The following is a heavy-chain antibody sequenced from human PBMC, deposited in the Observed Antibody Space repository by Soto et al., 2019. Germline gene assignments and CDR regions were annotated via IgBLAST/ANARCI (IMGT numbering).Heavy chain of an antibody. V-gene: IGHV4-30-2*01. CDR2: TYHSGGT. CDR1: GGSSSSGASS. CDR3: ALYYDTSGYRFHY. J-gene: IGHJ4*02. D-gene: IGHD3-22*01. Sequence: QLQLRESGSGLVKPSQTLSLTCAVSGGSSSSGASSWSWIRQPPGTGLEWVGYTYHSGGTYYSPSLKSRATASVDRSRRQFSLKLTSVTAADTAVYYCALYYDTSGYRFHYWGQRILVTVSS.